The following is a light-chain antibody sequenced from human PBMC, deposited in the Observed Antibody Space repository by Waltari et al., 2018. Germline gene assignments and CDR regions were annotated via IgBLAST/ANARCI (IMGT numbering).Light chain of an antibody. CDR3: SSFTTSTSLLI. CDR2: EGK. Sequence: QSALTQPASVSGSPGQSITISCSGSSNDVGYNYVSWYQQRPGKAPKLMIYEGKNRPSGVSSRFSGSRSANTASLTISGLQAEDEADYYCSSFTTSTSLLIFGGGTKVTVL. CDR1: SNDVGYNY. J-gene: IGLJ2*01. V-gene: IGLV2-14*01.